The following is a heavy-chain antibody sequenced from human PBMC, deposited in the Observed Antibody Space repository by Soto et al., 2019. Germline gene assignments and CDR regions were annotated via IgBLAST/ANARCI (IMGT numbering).Heavy chain of an antibody. V-gene: IGHV3-23*01. J-gene: IGHJ4*02. CDR2: IYGSGKST. Sequence: EVQLLESGGGLVQPAGSLRLSCAASGFIFSTYTMSWFRQAPGKGLEWVSSIYGSGKSTFYSASVKGRFTISRDNSGNTVYLQMSSLRAEDTAIYYCAKDFTSDSRWDIDYWGQGSLVTVSS. CDR1: GFIFSTYT. D-gene: IGHD1-26*01. CDR3: AKDFTSDSRWDIDY.